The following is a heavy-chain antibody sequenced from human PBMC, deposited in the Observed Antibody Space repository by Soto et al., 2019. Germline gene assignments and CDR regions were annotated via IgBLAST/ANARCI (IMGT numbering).Heavy chain of an antibody. CDR1: GGSISSGDYY. V-gene: IGHV4-30-4*01. CDR3: ATLTVYAPYYYYGMDV. Sequence: SETLSLTCTVSGGSISSGDYYWSWIRQPPGKGLEWIGYIYYSGSTYYNPSLKSRVTISVDTSKNQFSLKLSSVTAADTAVYYCATLTVYAPYYYYGMDVWGQGTTVTGSS. J-gene: IGHJ6*02. D-gene: IGHD2-8*01. CDR2: IYYSGST.